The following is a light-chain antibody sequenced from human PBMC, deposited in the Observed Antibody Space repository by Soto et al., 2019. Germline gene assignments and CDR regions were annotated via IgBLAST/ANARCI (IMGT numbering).Light chain of an antibody. CDR1: QSVSSN. V-gene: IGKV3-15*01. CDR3: QQSNKWPYT. J-gene: IGKJ2*01. CDR2: GAS. Sequence: IVMTQSPATLSVSPGERATLSCRASQSVSSNLAWYQHKPGQAPRLLFYGASTRAAGIPARFSGGGSGTDFTITISSLQSEDFAVYYCQQSNKWPYTFGQGTKLEIK.